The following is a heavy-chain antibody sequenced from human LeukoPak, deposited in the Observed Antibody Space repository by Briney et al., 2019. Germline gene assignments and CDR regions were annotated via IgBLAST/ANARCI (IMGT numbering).Heavy chain of an antibody. D-gene: IGHD6-13*01. Sequence: ASVKVSCKASGYTFTGYYMHWVRQAPGQGLEWMGRINPNSGGTNYAQKFQGRVTMTRDTSISTAYMELSRLRSDDTAVYYCARDKRQRLVHGDAFDIWGQGTMVTVSS. CDR1: GYTFTGYY. J-gene: IGHJ3*02. V-gene: IGHV1-2*06. CDR2: INPNSGGT. CDR3: ARDKRQRLVHGDAFDI.